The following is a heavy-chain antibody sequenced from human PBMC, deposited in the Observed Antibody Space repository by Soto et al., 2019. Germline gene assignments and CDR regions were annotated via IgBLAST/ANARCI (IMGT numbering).Heavy chain of an antibody. CDR2: IYYSGST. CDR3: ARAVLGGSGSYLFDP. CDR1: GGSISSGGYY. V-gene: IGHV4-31*03. D-gene: IGHD3-10*01. J-gene: IGHJ5*02. Sequence: SETLSLTCTVSGGSISSGGYYWSWIRQHPGKGLEWIGYIYYSGSTYYNQSLKSRVTISVDTSKNQFSLKLSSVTAADTAVYYCARAVLGGSGSYLFDPWGQGTLVTVSS.